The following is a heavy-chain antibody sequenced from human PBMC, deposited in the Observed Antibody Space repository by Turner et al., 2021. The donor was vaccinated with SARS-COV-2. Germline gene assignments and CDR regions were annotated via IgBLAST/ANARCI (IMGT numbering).Heavy chain of an antibody. V-gene: IGHV2-5*02. CDR2: IYWDDDK. D-gene: IGHD2-21*01. CDR3: ASHIVVAIFDY. J-gene: IGHJ4*02. Sequence: QITLTESGPTLLQPTQTLTLTCTFSGFSLSTSGVGVGWIRQPPGKALEWLALIYWDDDKRYSPSLKSRITITKDTSKNQVVLTMTNMDPVDTATYYGASHIVVAIFDYWGQGTLVTVSS. CDR1: GFSLSTSGVG.